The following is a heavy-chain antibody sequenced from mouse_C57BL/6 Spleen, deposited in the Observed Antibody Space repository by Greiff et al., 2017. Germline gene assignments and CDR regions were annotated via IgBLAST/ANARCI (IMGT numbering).Heavy chain of an antibody. Sequence: QVQLQQPGAELVRPGSSVKLSCKASGYTFTSYWMHWVKQRPIQGLEWIGNIDPSDSETHYNQKFKDKATLTVDKSSSTAYMQLSSLTSEDSAVYYCARGGLMVTWYFDVWGTGTTVTVSS. V-gene: IGHV1-52*01. CDR2: IDPSDSET. CDR1: GYTFTSYW. CDR3: ARGGLMVTWYFDV. J-gene: IGHJ1*03. D-gene: IGHD2-2*01.